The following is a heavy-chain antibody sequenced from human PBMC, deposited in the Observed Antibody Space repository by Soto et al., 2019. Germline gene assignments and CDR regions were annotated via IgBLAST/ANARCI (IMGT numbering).Heavy chain of an antibody. CDR3: AGELDIHHGLGY. D-gene: IGHD3-3*02. V-gene: IGHV4-34*01. CDR1: GGSFSGYY. CDR2: INHSGST. Sequence: SETLSLTCAVYGGSFSGYYWSWIRQPPGKGLEWIGEINHSGSTNYNPSLKSRVTISVDTSKNQFSLKLSSVTAADTAVYYCAGELDIHHGLGYWGPGTSVTVSS. J-gene: IGHJ4*02.